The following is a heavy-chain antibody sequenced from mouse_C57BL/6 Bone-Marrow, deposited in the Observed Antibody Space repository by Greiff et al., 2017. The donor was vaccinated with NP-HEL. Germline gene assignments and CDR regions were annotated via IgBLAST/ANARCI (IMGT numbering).Heavy chain of an antibody. J-gene: IGHJ1*03. V-gene: IGHV1-47*01. CDR3: ATRHYYGSSYWYFDV. D-gene: IGHD1-1*01. Sequence: VQLQQSGAELVKPGASVKMSCKASGYTFTTYPIEWMKQNHGKSLEWIGNFHPYNDDTKYNEKFKGKATLTVDKSSSTVYLELSRLTSDDSADYYCATRHYYGSSYWYFDVWGTGTTVTVSS. CDR1: GYTFTTYP. CDR2: FHPYNDDT.